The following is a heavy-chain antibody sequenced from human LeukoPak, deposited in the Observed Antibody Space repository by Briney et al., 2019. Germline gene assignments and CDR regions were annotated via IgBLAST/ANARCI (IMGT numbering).Heavy chain of an antibody. CDR1: GGSISDYY. CDR3: ARDSNGDRAFDM. CDR2: IYTTGST. V-gene: IGHV4-4*07. Sequence: SETLSLTCNVSGGSISDYYWSWIRQPAGRGLEWVGRIYTTGSTNYNPSLKSRVTMSVDTSKNQFSLNITSVTAADTAMYYCARDSNGDRAFDMWGQGTMVTVSP. J-gene: IGHJ3*02. D-gene: IGHD4-17*01.